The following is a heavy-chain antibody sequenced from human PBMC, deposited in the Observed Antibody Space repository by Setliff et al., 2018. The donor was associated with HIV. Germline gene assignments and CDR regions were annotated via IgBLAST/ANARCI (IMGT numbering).Heavy chain of an antibody. Sequence: SETLSLTCAVYGGSFNGYYWSWIRQPPGKGLEWIGYIYYSGSTNYNPSLKSRVTISVDTSKNQFSLKLSSVTAADTAVYYCARGHSSGWYDYYFDYWGQGTLVTVSS. J-gene: IGHJ4*02. CDR1: GGSFNGYY. V-gene: IGHV4-59*12. CDR2: IYYSGST. D-gene: IGHD6-19*01. CDR3: ARGHSSGWYDYYFDY.